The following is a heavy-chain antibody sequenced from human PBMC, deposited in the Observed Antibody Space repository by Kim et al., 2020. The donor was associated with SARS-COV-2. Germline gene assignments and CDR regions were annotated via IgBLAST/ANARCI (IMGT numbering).Heavy chain of an antibody. D-gene: IGHD2-21*02. CDR3: ARERIPNCGGDCPPNY. V-gene: IGHV1-3*01. J-gene: IGHJ4*02. CDR1: GYTFTSYA. CDR2: INAGNGNT. Sequence: ASVKVSCKASGYTFTSYAMHWVRQAPGQRLEWMGWINAGNGNTKYSQNFQGRVTITRDTPASTAYMELSSLRSEDTAVYYCARERIPNCGGDCPPNYWGQGTLVTVSS.